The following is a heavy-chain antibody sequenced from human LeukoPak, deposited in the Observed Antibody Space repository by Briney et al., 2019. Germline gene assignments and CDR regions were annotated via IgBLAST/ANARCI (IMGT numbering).Heavy chain of an antibody. Sequence: GSLRLSCAASGFPFSSYWMSWVRPAPGKGLEWVANIKQDGSEKYYVGSVKGRFTISRDNAKNSLYLQMNSLRAEDTAVYYCARDGSDDPEWFDPWGQGTLVTVSS. CDR2: IKQDGSEK. J-gene: IGHJ5*02. CDR1: GFPFSSYW. D-gene: IGHD1-26*01. CDR3: ARDGSDDPEWFDP. V-gene: IGHV3-7*01.